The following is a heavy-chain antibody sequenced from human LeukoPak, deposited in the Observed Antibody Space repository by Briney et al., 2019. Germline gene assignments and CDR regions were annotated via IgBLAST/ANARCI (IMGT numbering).Heavy chain of an antibody. CDR2: ISSSRSHI. CDR3: ARHRQGGIYSSSWYGFDY. CDR1: GFTFSSYS. D-gene: IGHD6-13*01. V-gene: IGHV3-21*01. J-gene: IGHJ4*02. Sequence: GGSLRLSCAASGFTFSSYSMNWVRQAPGKGLEWVSSISSSRSHIYYADSVKGRFTISRDNAKNSLYLQMNSLRAEDTAVYYCARHRQGGIYSSSWYGFDYWGQGTLVTVSS.